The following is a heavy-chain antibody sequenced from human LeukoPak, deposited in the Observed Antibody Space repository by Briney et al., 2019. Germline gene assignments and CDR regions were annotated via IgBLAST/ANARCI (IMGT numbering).Heavy chain of an antibody. Sequence: ASVKVSCKASGYTFTTQYMHWVRQAPEQGLEGMGLINPSGTTTNYAQKFGGRVTMTRDLSRSTDYVELRSVRSEYRAGDLGVRDNSVGDYAWWFAPWGQGTLVTVSS. CDR2: INPSGTTT. J-gene: IGHJ5*02. CDR3: VRDNSVGDYAWWFAP. CDR1: GYTFTTQY. D-gene: IGHD1-26*01. V-gene: IGHV1-46*01.